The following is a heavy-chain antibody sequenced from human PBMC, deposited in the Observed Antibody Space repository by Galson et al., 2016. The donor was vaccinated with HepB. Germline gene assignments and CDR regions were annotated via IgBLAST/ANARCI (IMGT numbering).Heavy chain of an antibody. D-gene: IGHD2-21*01. V-gene: IGHV3-11*01. CDR3: ARLSGLDFFDY. CDR1: GFMLRDFY. J-gene: IGHJ4*02. Sequence: SLRLSCAASGFMLRDFYMGWIRQAPGKGLEWVSYISTSGYTIDYADSVKGRFTSARDNAKNSLYLQINSLRAEDTAMYYCARLSGLDFFDYWGQGILVTVSS. CDR2: ISTSGYTI.